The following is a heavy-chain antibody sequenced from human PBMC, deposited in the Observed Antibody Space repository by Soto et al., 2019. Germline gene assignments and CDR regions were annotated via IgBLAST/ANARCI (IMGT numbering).Heavy chain of an antibody. D-gene: IGHD2-2*01. CDR2: ISGSGGST. CDR3: AKIAEDIVLVPAAMDF. Sequence: GGSLRLSCAASGFTFSSYAMSWVRQAPGKGLEWVSAISGSGGSTYYADSVKGRFTISRDNSKNTLYLQMNSLRAEDTAVYYCAKIAEDIVLVPAAMDFWGQGTLVTVSS. CDR1: GFTFSSYA. J-gene: IGHJ4*02. V-gene: IGHV3-23*01.